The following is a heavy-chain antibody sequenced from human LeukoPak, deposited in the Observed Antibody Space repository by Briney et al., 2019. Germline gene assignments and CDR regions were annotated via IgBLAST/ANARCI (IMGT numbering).Heavy chain of an antibody. CDR2: IKQDGSRK. CDR3: ARETPDSSGWD. CDR1: GFTLSTYW. Sequence: PGGSLRLSCAGSGFTLSTYWMSWVRQAPGKGLEWVANIKQDGSRKYYVDSVRGRFTISRDNARNSLYLQMNSLRAEDTAIYYCARETPDSSGWDWGQGTLVTVSS. V-gene: IGHV3-7*01. D-gene: IGHD6-19*01. J-gene: IGHJ4*02.